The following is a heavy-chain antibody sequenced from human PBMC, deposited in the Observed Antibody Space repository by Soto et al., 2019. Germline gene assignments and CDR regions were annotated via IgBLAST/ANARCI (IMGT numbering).Heavy chain of an antibody. D-gene: IGHD1-1*01. Sequence: PSETLSLTCTVSDVSISSGGYYWSWICQPPGKGLEWIGYIYYTGSSYYNPSLKSRITMSLDTSKNQFSLELSSVTVADTAVYYCARGSQLERDAFDIWGQGTMVTVSS. CDR3: ARGSQLERDAFDI. V-gene: IGHV4-31*03. CDR1: DVSISSGGYY. J-gene: IGHJ3*02. CDR2: IYYTGSS.